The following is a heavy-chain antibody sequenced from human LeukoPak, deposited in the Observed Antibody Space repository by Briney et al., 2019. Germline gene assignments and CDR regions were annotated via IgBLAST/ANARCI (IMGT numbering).Heavy chain of an antibody. Sequence: ASVTVSCKASGYTFTSYDISWVRQATGQGLEWMGWMNPNSGNAGYAQRFQGRVTMTRNNSISTAYMELTSLRSEGTAVYYCGRPLQRGSWTQRALDYWGQGTLVTVSS. CDR3: GRPLQRGSWTQRALDY. J-gene: IGHJ4*02. CDR1: GYTFTSYD. D-gene: IGHD3-10*01. CDR2: MNPNSGNA. V-gene: IGHV1-8*01.